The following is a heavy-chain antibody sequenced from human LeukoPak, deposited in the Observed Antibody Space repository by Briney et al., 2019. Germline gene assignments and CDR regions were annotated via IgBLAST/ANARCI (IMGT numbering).Heavy chain of an antibody. CDR1: GGSISSHY. CDR3: ARGVYMAAGQYGY. J-gene: IGHJ4*02. D-gene: IGHD6-13*01. V-gene: IGHV4-59*11. CDR2: IYYSGTT. Sequence: SETLSLTCTVSGGSISSHYWSWIRQPPGKGLEWIGYIYYSGTTNYNPSLKSRVTISVDTSKNQFSLKLSSVTAADTAVYYCARGVYMAAGQYGYWGQGTLVTVSS.